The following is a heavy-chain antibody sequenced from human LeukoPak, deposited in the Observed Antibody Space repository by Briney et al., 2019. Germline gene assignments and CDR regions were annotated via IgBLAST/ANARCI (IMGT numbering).Heavy chain of an antibody. Sequence: SGPTLVKPTQTLTLTCTFSGFSLSTSGVGVGWIRQPPGKALEWLALIYWNDDKRYSPSLKSRLTITKDTSKNQVVLTMTNMDPVDTATYYCAHRLSSYDSSGYYYWEYFDLWGRGTLVTVSS. CDR1: GFSLSTSGVG. CDR3: AHRLSSYDSSGYYYWEYFDL. J-gene: IGHJ2*01. V-gene: IGHV2-5*01. CDR2: IYWNDDK. D-gene: IGHD3-22*01.